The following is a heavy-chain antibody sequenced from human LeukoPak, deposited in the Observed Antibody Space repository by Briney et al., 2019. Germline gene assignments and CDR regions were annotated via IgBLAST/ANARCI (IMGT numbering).Heavy chain of an antibody. CDR2: FDPEDGET. J-gene: IGHJ6*02. CDR1: GYTLTELS. CDR3: ASPVSYTVTAPHAQNYYYYGMDV. V-gene: IGHV1-24*01. D-gene: IGHD2-21*02. Sequence: ASVKVSCTVSGYTLTELSMHWVRQAPGKGLEWMGGFDPEDGETIYAQKFQGRVTMTEDTSTDTAYMELSSLRSEDTAVYHCASPVSYTVTAPHAQNYYYYGMDVWGQGTTVTVSS.